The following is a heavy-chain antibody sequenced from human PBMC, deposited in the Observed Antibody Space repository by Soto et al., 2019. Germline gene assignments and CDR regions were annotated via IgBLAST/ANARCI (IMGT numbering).Heavy chain of an antibody. D-gene: IGHD6-13*01. Sequence: GGSLRLSCAASGFTFSTNAMHWVRQAPGKGLEWVSYISSSSSTIYYADSVKGRFTISRDNAKNSLYLQMNSLRAEDTAVYYCARDLGSSWYPEYFQHWGQGTLVTVSS. V-gene: IGHV3-48*01. J-gene: IGHJ1*01. CDR1: GFTFSTNA. CDR3: ARDLGSSWYPEYFQH. CDR2: ISSSSSTI.